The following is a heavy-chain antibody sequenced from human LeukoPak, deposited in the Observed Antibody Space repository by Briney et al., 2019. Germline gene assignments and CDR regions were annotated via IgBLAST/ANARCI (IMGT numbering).Heavy chain of an antibody. J-gene: IGHJ5*02. D-gene: IGHD2-15*01. V-gene: IGHV4-61*02. Sequence: PSQTLSLTCTVSGGSISSGSKYWSWIRQPAGKRLEWIGRIYTSGSTNYNPSLKSRVTISLDTSKNQFSLKLSSVTAADTAVYYCARVDGSCSGGSCPSGNWFDPWGQGTLVTVSS. CDR1: GGSISSGSKY. CDR3: ARVDGSCSGGSCPSGNWFDP. CDR2: IYTSGST.